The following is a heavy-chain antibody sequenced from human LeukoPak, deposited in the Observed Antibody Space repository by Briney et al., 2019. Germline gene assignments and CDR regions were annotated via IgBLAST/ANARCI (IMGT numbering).Heavy chain of an antibody. CDR1: GYTFTSYG. V-gene: IGHV1-18*01. D-gene: IGHD6-19*01. J-gene: IGHJ4*02. Sequence: GASVKVSCKASGYTFTSYGISWVRQAPGQGLEWMGWISAYNGNTNYAQKLQGRVTMTTDTSTSTAYMELRSLRSDDTAVYYCARAQAVAGTGDFDYWGQGTLVTVSS. CDR3: ARAQAVAGTGDFDY. CDR2: ISAYNGNT.